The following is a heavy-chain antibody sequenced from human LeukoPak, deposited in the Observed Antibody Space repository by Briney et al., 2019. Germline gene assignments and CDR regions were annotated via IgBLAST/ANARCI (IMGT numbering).Heavy chain of an antibody. CDR3: TTDLGSGWLYGMDV. D-gene: IGHD6-19*01. J-gene: IGHJ6*02. V-gene: IGHV3-23*01. Sequence: PGGSLRLSCAASGFTFSSYAMSWVRQAPGKGLEWVSAISGSGGSTYYADSVKGRFTISRDNSKNTLYLQMNSLRAEDTAVYYCTTDLGSGWLYGMDVWGQGTTVTVSS. CDR2: ISGSGGST. CDR1: GFTFSSYA.